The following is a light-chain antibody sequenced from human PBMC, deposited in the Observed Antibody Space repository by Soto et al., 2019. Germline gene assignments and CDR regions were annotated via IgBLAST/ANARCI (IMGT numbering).Light chain of an antibody. CDR1: RSILSSNGYNY. CDR2: LAS. Sequence: DIVMTQSPLSLPVTPGEPASISCRSSRSILSSNGYNYLDWYVQRPGQSPQLLIYLASNRASGVPDRFSGSGSGTDFTLKISRXXXXXXXXXXCXQGLTTPLTFGGGTKVEIK. V-gene: IGKV2-28*01. J-gene: IGKJ4*01. CDR3: XQGLTTPLT.